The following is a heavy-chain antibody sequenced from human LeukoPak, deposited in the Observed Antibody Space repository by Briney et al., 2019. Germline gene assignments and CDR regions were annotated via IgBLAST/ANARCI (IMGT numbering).Heavy chain of an antibody. V-gene: IGHV3-66*04. D-gene: IGHD3-22*01. Sequence: GGSLRLSCAASGFTVSSNYMSWVRQAPGKGLEWVSVIYSGGSTYYADSVKGRFTISRDNSKNTLYLQMNSLRAEDTAVYYCARHRERSGGYFGSGHDGFDIWGQGTMVTVSS. CDR3: ARHRERSGGYFGSGHDGFDI. CDR2: IYSGGST. CDR1: GFTVSSNY. J-gene: IGHJ3*02.